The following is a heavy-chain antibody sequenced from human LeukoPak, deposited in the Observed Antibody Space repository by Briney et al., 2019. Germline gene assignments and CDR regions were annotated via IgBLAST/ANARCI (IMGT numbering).Heavy chain of an antibody. D-gene: IGHD4-17*01. CDR1: GFTFSSYW. V-gene: IGHV3-21*01. J-gene: IGHJ6*02. CDR2: ISSSSSYI. Sequence: GGSLRLSCAASGFTFSSYWMSWVRQAPGKGLEWVSSISSSSSYIYYADSVKGRFTISRDNAKNSLYLQMNSLRAEDTAVYYCARAKLDGDYVYYYYGMDVWGQGTTVTVSS. CDR3: ARAKLDGDYVYYYYGMDV.